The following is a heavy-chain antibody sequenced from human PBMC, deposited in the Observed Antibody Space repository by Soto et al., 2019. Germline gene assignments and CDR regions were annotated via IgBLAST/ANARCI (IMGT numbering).Heavy chain of an antibody. J-gene: IGHJ5*01. Sequence: SETLSLTCTVSGGSISSGGYYWSWIRQHPGKGLEWIGYIYYSGSTYYNPSLKSRVTISVDTSKNQFSLKLSSVTAADTAVYYCARELAVAGNFDFWGQGTLVTVSS. CDR1: GGSISSGGYY. D-gene: IGHD6-19*01. CDR2: IYYSGST. V-gene: IGHV4-31*03. CDR3: ARELAVAGNFDF.